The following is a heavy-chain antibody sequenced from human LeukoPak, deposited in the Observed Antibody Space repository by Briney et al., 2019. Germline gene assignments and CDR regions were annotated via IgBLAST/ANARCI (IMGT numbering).Heavy chain of an antibody. CDR2: TNWNGGST. Sequence: PGGSLRLSCAASGFTFDDYGMSWVRQAPGKGLEWVSGTNWNGGSTGYADSVKGRFTISRDNAKNSLYLQMNSLRAEDTALYYCARDYFMITFGGVIVYGPFDYWGQGTLVTVS. J-gene: IGHJ4*02. CDR3: ARDYFMITFGGVIVYGPFDY. D-gene: IGHD3-16*02. CDR1: GFTFDDYG. V-gene: IGHV3-20*04.